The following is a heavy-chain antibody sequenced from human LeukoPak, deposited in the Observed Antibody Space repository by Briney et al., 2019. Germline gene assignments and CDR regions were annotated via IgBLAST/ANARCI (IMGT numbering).Heavy chain of an antibody. D-gene: IGHD3-10*01. Sequence: EAGGSLRLSCAASGFTFRDYYMSWIRQAPGKGLEWVSYISSSGSTIYYADSVKGRFTISRDNAKNSLYLQMNSLRAEDTAVSYCAGAHDYGSGSYFDYWGQGTLVTVSS. J-gene: IGHJ4*02. CDR3: AGAHDYGSGSYFDY. CDR2: ISSSGSTI. CDR1: GFTFRDYY. V-gene: IGHV3-11*01.